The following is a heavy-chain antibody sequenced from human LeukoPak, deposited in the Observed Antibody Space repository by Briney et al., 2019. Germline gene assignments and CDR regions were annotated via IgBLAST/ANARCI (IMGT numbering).Heavy chain of an antibody. Sequence: PGGSLRLSCAASGFTFSNYAMSWVRQAPGKGLEWVSLISGDGFSTYYADSVKGRFTISRDNSKNTLYLQMNSLRVEDTAVYSCAKVIWDSSRRFDSWGQGTLVTVSS. J-gene: IGHJ4*02. D-gene: IGHD6-13*01. CDR1: GFTFSNYA. CDR2: ISGDGFST. V-gene: IGHV3-23*01. CDR3: AKVIWDSSRRFDS.